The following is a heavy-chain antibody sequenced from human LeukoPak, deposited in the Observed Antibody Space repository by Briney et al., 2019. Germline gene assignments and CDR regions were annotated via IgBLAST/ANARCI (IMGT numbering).Heavy chain of an antibody. CDR1: GYTFTGYY. Sequence: GASVKASCKASGYTFTGYYMHWVRQAPGQGLEWMGWINPNSGGTNYAQKFQGRVTMTRDTSISTAYMELSRLRSDDTAVCYCAREYSSGVDYWGQGTLVTVSS. D-gene: IGHD6-25*01. CDR2: INPNSGGT. J-gene: IGHJ4*02. CDR3: AREYSSGVDY. V-gene: IGHV1-2*02.